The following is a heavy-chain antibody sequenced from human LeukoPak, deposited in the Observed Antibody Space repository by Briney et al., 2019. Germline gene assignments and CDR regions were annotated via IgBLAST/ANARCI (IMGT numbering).Heavy chain of an antibody. CDR2: ISAYNGNT. J-gene: IGHJ4*02. CDR1: GYTFTSYG. V-gene: IGHV1-18*01. D-gene: IGHD2-2*01. Sequence: ASVKVSCKASGYTFTSYGISWVRQAPGQGLEWMGWISAYNGNTNYAQKLQGRVTMTTDTSTSTAYMELRSLRSDDTAVYYCAGRVLGRGYCSSTSCYDDYWGQGTLVTVSS. CDR3: AGRVLGRGYCSSTSCYDDY.